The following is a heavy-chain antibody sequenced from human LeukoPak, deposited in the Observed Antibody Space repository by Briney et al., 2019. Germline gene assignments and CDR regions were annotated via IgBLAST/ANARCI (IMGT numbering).Heavy chain of an antibody. CDR3: ARGLGITMIVVVTDAFDI. D-gene: IGHD3-22*01. CDR1: GFTFSSYS. V-gene: IGHV3-21*01. CDR2: ISSSSSYI. J-gene: IGHJ3*02. Sequence: GGSLRLSCAASGFTFSSYSMNWVRQAPGKGLEWVSSISSSSSYIYYADSVKGRFTISRDNAKNSLYLQMNSLSAEDTAVYYCARGLGITMIVVVTDAFDIWGQGTMVTVSS.